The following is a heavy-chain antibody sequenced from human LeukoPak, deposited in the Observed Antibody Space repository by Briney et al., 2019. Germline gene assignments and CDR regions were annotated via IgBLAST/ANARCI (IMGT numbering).Heavy chain of an antibody. Sequence: GGSLRLSCAASGFTFSSYSMNWVRQAPGKGLEWVSSISSSSSYIYYADSVKGRFTTSRDNAKNSLNLQMNSLRAEDTAVYYCARDTQYSSSSFDYWGQGTLVTVSS. CDR2: ISSSSSYI. D-gene: IGHD6-13*01. CDR3: ARDTQYSSSSFDY. CDR1: GFTFSSYS. J-gene: IGHJ4*02. V-gene: IGHV3-21*01.